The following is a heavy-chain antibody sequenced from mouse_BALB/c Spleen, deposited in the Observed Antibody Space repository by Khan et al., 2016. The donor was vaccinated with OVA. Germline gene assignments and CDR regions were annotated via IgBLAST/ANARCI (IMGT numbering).Heavy chain of an antibody. CDR1: GYSFTVYY. Sequence: VQLQQSGPDLVKPAASVKISCKASGYSFTVYYMTWVKQSHGKSPEWIGRVNPNNGDTNYNQNFKGKAILTVDKSSNTAYMELRSLTSEDSAVFYCARGYEFFHYWGQGTLVTVSA. V-gene: IGHV1-26*01. CDR2: VNPNNGDT. D-gene: IGHD2-12*01. J-gene: IGHJ3*01. CDR3: ARGYEFFHY.